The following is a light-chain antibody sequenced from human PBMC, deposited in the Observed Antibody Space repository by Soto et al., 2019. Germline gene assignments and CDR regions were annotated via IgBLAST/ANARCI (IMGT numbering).Light chain of an antibody. J-gene: IGLJ1*01. CDR2: EVN. Sequence: QSALTQPASVSGSPGQSITISCTVTSSNVGSYKLVSWYQQHPGKAPTLMIFEVNKRPSGVSNRFSGSKSGNTASLTISGLKVYDEDDYYCCSSGGSPTYVLGTGTKLTVL. V-gene: IGLV2-23*02. CDR1: SSNVGSYKL. CDR3: CSSGGSPTYV.